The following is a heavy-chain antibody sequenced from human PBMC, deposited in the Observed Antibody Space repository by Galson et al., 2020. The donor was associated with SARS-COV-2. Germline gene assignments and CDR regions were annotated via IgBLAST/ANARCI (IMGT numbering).Heavy chain of an antibody. CDR2: INPNSGGT. CDR3: ARSCSSTTCFQTDGMDG. CDR1: GYTFTGYY. Sequence: ASVKVSCKASGYTFTGYYLHWVRQAPGQGLEWMGWINPNSGGTNYAQKFQGRVTMTGDTSISTAYMELSSLRSDDTAVYFCARSCSSTTCFQTDGMDGWGQGTTVTVS. D-gene: IGHD2-2*01. J-gene: IGHJ6*02. V-gene: IGHV1-2*02.